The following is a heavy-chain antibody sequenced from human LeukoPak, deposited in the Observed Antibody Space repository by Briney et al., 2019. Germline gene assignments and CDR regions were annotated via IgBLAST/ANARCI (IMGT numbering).Heavy chain of an antibody. J-gene: IGHJ4*02. CDR3: ASLGIAAAGADY. V-gene: IGHV4-4*02. CDR1: GGSISSSNW. Sequence: SGTLSLTCAVSGGSISSSNWWSWVRQPPGKGLEWIGEIYHSGGTNYNPSLKSRVTISVDKSKNQFSLKLSSVTAADTAVYYCASLGIAAAGADYWGQGTLVTVSS. D-gene: IGHD6-13*01. CDR2: IYHSGGT.